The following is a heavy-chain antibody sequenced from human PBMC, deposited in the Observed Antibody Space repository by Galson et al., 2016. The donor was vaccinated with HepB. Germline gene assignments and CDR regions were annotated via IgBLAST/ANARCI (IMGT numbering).Heavy chain of an antibody. D-gene: IGHD3-3*01. CDR3: ARDQSTLNEVFGVVIEDYYGMDV. CDR1: GFTFTGYY. CDR2: INPNSGAT. V-gene: IGHV1-2*02. J-gene: IGHJ6*04. Sequence: SVKVSCKASGFTFTGYYIHWVRQAPGQGLEWMGWINPNSGATNYALKFQGRVTMTRDPSISTAYMELSRLRSDDTAVYFCARDQSTLNEVFGVVIEDYYGMDVWGKGTTVTISS.